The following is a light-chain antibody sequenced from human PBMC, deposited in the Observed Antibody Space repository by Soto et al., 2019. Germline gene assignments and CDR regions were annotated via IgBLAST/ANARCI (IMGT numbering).Light chain of an antibody. CDR2: GVS. CDR1: ITDIGAYNY. J-gene: IGLJ1*01. CDR3: SSYTSSITPDV. V-gene: IGLV2-14*01. Sequence: SALTQPASVSGSPGQSITISCTGTITDIGAYNYVSWYQQHPGKAPKLLIYGVSSRPSGVSNRFSGSKSGNAAYLTISGLQADDEAEYYCSSYTSSITPDVFGTGTKVTVL.